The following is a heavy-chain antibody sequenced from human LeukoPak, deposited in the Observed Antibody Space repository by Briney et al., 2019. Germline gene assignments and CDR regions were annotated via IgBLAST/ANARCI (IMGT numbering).Heavy chain of an antibody. CDR1: GFTVSSNY. J-gene: IGHJ3*02. V-gene: IGHV3-53*01. Sequence: PGGSLRLSCAASGFTVSSNYMNWVRRAPGKGLEWVSVIYSGGSTFYADSVEGRFTISRDNSNNTLYLQMNSLRAEDTARYYCAREYYDNSGGEDAFDIWGPGTMVTVSS. CDR3: AREYYDNSGGEDAFDI. D-gene: IGHD3-22*01. CDR2: IYSGGST.